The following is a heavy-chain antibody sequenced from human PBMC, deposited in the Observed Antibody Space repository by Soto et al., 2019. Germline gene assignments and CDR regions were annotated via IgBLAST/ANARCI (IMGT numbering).Heavy chain of an antibody. J-gene: IGHJ4*02. CDR2: IIPVFGTT. D-gene: IGHD3-22*01. CDR3: AMSGSGYVWFNEF. V-gene: IGHV1-69*01. CDR1: GGLFSSYA. Sequence: QEQLVQSGAEVKKPGSSVKVSCKDTGGLFSSYAISWVRQAPGQGLEWMGGIIPVFGTTYYAQKFQDRVTITADESTNTAYMELSSLRSEDTAMYYCAMSGSGYVWFNEFWGQGSLVTVSS.